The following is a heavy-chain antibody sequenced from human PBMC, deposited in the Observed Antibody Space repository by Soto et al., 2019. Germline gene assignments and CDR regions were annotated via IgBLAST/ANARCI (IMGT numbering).Heavy chain of an antibody. CDR2: ITGSGSSA. D-gene: IGHD7-27*01. CDR3: AKKGSPSGDHSNWYFDL. J-gene: IGHJ2*01. V-gene: IGHV3-23*01. Sequence: GGSLRLSCGASGFTFRSYAMGWVRQDPGKGLEWISSITGSGSSAYYADSVKGRFTISRDNSKNTLYLQMDSLSADDTAVYFCAKKGSPSGDHSNWYFDLWGRGTLVTVSS. CDR1: GFTFRSYA.